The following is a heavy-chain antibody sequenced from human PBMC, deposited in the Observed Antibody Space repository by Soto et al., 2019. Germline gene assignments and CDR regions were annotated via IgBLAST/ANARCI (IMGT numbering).Heavy chain of an antibody. CDR2: MTPYSGTT. Sequence: QVQRVQSGAEVKKPGASVKVSCKASGYTFTSYDINWVRQATGQGLEGMGWMTPYSGTTGYAQKFQGRVTMTRNTSIINAYRELSSLRSEDTAVYYCARTLYGDNVDYWGQGTLVTVSS. V-gene: IGHV1-8*01. CDR1: GYTFTSYD. J-gene: IGHJ4*02. CDR3: ARTLYGDNVDY. D-gene: IGHD4-17*01.